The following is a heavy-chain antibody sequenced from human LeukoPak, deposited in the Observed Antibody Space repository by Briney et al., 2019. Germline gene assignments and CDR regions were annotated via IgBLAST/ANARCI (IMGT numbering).Heavy chain of an antibody. CDR3: AKDFSPRYYYGTGSSVDAFDI. D-gene: IGHD3-10*01. V-gene: IGHV3-30*18. CDR2: ILYDWKNK. Sequence: GGALRLSCAGPGITLSRYCMHRVRPGPGKGVGGGGGILYDWKNKYYADSVKGRFTTSRDNSKNTLYLQMNSLRAEDTAVYYCAKDFSPRYYYGTGSSVDAFDIWGQGTMVTVSS. CDR1: GITLSRYC. J-gene: IGHJ3*02.